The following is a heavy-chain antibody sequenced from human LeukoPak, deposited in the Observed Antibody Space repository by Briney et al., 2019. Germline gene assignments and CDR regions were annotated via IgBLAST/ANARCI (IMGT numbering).Heavy chain of an antibody. V-gene: IGHV3-21*04. D-gene: IGHD3-16*01. CDR1: GFTFSSYS. CDR3: AKDSYDYVWGSYWFDY. CDR2: ISTSSSYI. Sequence: PGGSLRLSCAASGFTFSSYSMNWVRQAPGKGLEWVSSISTSSSYIYYADSVKGRLTISRDNARNSLYLQMNSLRAEDTAVYYCAKDSYDYVWGSYWFDYWGQGTLVTVSS. J-gene: IGHJ4*02.